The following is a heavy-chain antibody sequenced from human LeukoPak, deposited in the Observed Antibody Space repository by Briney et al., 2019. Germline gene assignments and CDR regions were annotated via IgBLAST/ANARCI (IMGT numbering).Heavy chain of an antibody. CDR2: ISGYNGNT. Sequence: GASVKVSCKASGYTFIGYYMHWVRQAPGQGLEWMGWISGYNGNTKYAQKVQGRVTMTTDTSTSTAYMELRSLRSDDTAVYYCARGYSYGSDYYYGMDVWGQGTTVTVSS. D-gene: IGHD5-18*01. CDR3: ARGYSYGSDYYYGMDV. J-gene: IGHJ6*02. CDR1: GYTFIGYY. V-gene: IGHV1-18*04.